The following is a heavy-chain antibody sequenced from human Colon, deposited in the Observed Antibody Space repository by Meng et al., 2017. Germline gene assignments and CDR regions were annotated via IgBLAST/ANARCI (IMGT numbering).Heavy chain of an antibody. D-gene: IGHD2-15*01. CDR1: AGPFSGYY. J-gene: IGHJ4*02. CDR2: INHSGDT. Sequence: QVPLQQWGPGLLKRSETLTITCAINAGPFSGYYWSWIRQAPGKGLWWIGEINHSGDTHYNPSLKSRVSMSFDTSKKQFFLHLSSVTAGDTAVYYGSSLLTLDYWGPGPVVTVSS. CDR3: SSLLTLDY. V-gene: IGHV4-34*02.